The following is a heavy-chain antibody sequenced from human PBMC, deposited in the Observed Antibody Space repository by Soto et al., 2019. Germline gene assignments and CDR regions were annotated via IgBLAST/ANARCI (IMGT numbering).Heavy chain of an antibody. CDR3: ARDESSSGWTYFRH. CDR1: GFTFSSYA. CDR2: ISYDGSNK. J-gene: IGHJ1*01. Sequence: QVQLVESGGGVVQPGRSLRLSCAASGFTFSSYAMHWVRQAPGKGLEWVAVISYDGSNKYYADSVKGRFTISRDNSKNTLYLQMNSLRAEDTAVYYCARDESSSGWTYFRHWGQGTLVTVSS. V-gene: IGHV3-30-3*01. D-gene: IGHD6-19*01.